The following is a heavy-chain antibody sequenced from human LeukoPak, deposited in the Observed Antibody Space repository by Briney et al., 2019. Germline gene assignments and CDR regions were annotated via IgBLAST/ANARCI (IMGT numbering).Heavy chain of an antibody. CDR2: IKQDGSEK. Sequence: GGSLRLSCAASGFTFSSYWMSWVRQAPGKGLEWVANIKQDGSEKYYVDSVKGRFTISRDNAKNSLYLQMNSLRAEDTAVYYCARVPRPMIVVVIGHDYWGQGTLVTVSS. D-gene: IGHD3-22*01. CDR3: ARVPRPMIVVVIGHDY. CDR1: GFTFSSYW. J-gene: IGHJ4*02. V-gene: IGHV3-7*01.